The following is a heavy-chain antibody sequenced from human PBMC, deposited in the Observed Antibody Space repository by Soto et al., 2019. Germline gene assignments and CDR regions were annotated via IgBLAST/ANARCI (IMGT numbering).Heavy chain of an antibody. J-gene: IGHJ4*02. V-gene: IGHV3-15*07. Sequence: SGGSLRLSCAASGFTFSNAWMNWVRQAPGKGLEWVGRIKSKTDGGTTDYAAPVKGRFTISRDESKNTLYLQMNSLKTEDTAVYYCTTDRSYYDFWSGYRTQKRGFDYWGQGTLVTVSS. D-gene: IGHD3-3*01. CDR1: GFTFSNAW. CDR3: TTDRSYYDFWSGYRTQKRGFDY. CDR2: IKSKTDGGTT.